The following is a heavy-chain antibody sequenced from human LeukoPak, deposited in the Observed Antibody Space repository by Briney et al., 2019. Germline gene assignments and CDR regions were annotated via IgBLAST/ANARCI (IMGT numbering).Heavy chain of an antibody. CDR1: GGSISSRSHY. CDR3: ARNLHPNYYGSGSYLHFDY. V-gene: IGHV4-39*01. CDR2: IYYSGSI. Sequence: PSETLSLTCIVSGGSISSRSHYWGWIRQPPGKGLEWIGSIYYSGSIYYNPPLKSRVTISVDTSKSQFSLKLTSVTAADTAVYYCARNLHPNYYGSGSYLHFDYWGQGTLVTVSS. J-gene: IGHJ4*02. D-gene: IGHD3-10*01.